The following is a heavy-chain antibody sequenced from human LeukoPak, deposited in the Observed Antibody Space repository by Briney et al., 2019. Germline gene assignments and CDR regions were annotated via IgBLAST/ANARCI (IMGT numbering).Heavy chain of an antibody. D-gene: IGHD3-9*01. V-gene: IGHV1-46*01. CDR1: GYTSTSYY. J-gene: IGHJ6*02. CDR3: AREKPYDILTGYYYYYGMDV. Sequence: ASVKVSCKASGYTSTSYYMHWVRQAPGQGLEWMGIINPSGGSTSYAQKFQGRVTMTRDTSTSTVYMELSSLRSEDTAVYYCAREKPYDILTGYYYYYGMDVWGQGTTVTVSS. CDR2: INPSGGST.